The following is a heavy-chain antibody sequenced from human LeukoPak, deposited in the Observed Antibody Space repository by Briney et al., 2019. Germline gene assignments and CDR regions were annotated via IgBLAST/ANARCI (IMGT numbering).Heavy chain of an antibody. D-gene: IGHD5-18*01. CDR1: GGSISSSSYY. Sequence: ETLSLTCTVSGGSISSSSYYWGWIRQPPGKGLEWVARISTDGSFTSYADSVKGRFTISRDNAKNTLYLQMNSLRDEDTAVYYCARGYGTVWGQGTLVAVSS. V-gene: IGHV3-74*01. CDR3: ARGYGTV. J-gene: IGHJ4*02. CDR2: ISTDGSFT.